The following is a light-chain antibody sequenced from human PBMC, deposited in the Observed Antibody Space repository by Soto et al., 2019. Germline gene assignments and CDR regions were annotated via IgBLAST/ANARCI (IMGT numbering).Light chain of an antibody. CDR3: SSFTSSTSYV. CDR1: SSDIGGYNY. Sequence: QSVLTQPASVSGSPGQSITISCTGTSSDIGGYNYVSWYQQLPGKATKLMIYDVSNRPSGVSTRFSGSKSGNTASLTISGLQAEDEADYYCSSFTSSTSYVFGTGTKVTVL. J-gene: IGLJ1*01. V-gene: IGLV2-14*01. CDR2: DVS.